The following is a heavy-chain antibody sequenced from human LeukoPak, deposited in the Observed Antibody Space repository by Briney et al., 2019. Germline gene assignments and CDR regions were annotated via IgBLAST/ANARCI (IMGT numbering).Heavy chain of an antibody. D-gene: IGHD3-10*01. CDR2: ISWNSGSI. CDR3: AKDMVGYYGSGSSSFDY. J-gene: IGHJ4*02. Sequence: PGGSLRLSCAASGFTFDDYAMHWVRQAPGKGLEWVSRISWNSGSINYADSVKGRFTTSRDNAKNSLYLQMNSLRAEDTALYYCAKDMVGYYGSGSSSFDYWGQGTLVTVSS. V-gene: IGHV3-9*01. CDR1: GFTFDDYA.